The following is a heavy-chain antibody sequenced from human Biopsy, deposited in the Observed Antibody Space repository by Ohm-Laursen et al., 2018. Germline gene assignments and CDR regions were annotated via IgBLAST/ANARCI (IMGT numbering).Heavy chain of an antibody. D-gene: IGHD1-26*01. CDR1: TGTFDSYG. CDR2: IIPIFGTA. CDR3: ARDALGGGSYRFFY. V-gene: IGHV1-69*01. Sequence: SSVKVSCKTSTGTFDSYGVTWVRQAPGQGLEWMGGIIPIFGTANYAQKFQGRVTITADESTSTAYMELSSLRYDDTAVYYCARDALGGGSYRFFYWGQGSLVTVSS. J-gene: IGHJ4*02.